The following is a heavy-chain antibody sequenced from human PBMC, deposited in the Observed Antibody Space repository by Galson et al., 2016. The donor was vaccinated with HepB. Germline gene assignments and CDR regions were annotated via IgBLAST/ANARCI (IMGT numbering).Heavy chain of an antibody. V-gene: IGHV3-23*01. D-gene: IGHD2-21*01. J-gene: IGHJ4*02. CDR1: GFTFSTYA. CDR2: ISNSGSTT. Sequence: SLRLSCAASGFTFSTYAISWVRQAPGKGLEWVSAISNSGSTTYYADSVKGRFTISRDNSKNTLYLQMNSLRVEDTALYYCAKEFVATGAVVGDYWGRGTLVTVSS. CDR3: AKEFVATGAVVGDY.